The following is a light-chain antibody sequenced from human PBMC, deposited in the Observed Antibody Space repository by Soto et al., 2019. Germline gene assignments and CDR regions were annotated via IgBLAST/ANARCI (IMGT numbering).Light chain of an antibody. CDR1: QGISDY. CDR3: QQYGSPPFT. V-gene: IGKV1-9*01. J-gene: IGKJ4*01. Sequence: DIQLTQSPSFLSASVGDRVTITCRASQGISDYLAWYQQKPGNAPKLLIYGTSTLQSEVPSRFSGSGSGTEFTLTISSLQPEDFAVYYCQQYGSPPFTFGGGTKVEIK. CDR2: GTS.